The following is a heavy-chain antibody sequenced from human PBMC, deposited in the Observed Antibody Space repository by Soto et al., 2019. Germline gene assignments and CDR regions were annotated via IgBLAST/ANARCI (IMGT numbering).Heavy chain of an antibody. CDR3: ASGPVRLYNQFDP. Sequence: QVQLQESGPGLVKPSQTLSLTCTVSGGSISSGGYYWSWIRQHPGKGLEWIGYIYYSGSTYYNPSLKSRVTISVDTSKNQFSLKLSSVTAADTAMSYCASGPVRLYNQFDPWGQGTLVTVSS. V-gene: IGHV4-31*03. CDR1: GGSISSGGYY. D-gene: IGHD3-16*02. J-gene: IGHJ5*02. CDR2: IYYSGST.